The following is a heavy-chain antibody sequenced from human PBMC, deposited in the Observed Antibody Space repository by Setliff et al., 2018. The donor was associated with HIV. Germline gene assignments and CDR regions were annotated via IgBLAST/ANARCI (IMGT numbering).Heavy chain of an antibody. CDR3: ARGAKDYYDSSGYLNP. V-gene: IGHV4-61*02. CDR2: IYTSGST. CDR1: GGSITSDSYY. Sequence: SETLSLTCTVSGGSITSDSYYWSWIRQPAGKGLEWIGRIYTSGSTNYNPSLKSRVTMSVDTSKNQFSLKLSSVTAADTAVYYCARGAKDYYDSSGYLNPWGQGTLVTVSS. D-gene: IGHD3-22*01. J-gene: IGHJ5*02.